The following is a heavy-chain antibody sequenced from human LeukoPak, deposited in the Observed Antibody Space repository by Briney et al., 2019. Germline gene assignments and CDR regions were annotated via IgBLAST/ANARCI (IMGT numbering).Heavy chain of an antibody. V-gene: IGHV3-23*01. CDR3: ARAMGYDTSRYYYYGMDV. D-gene: IGHD5-12*01. CDR1: GFTFSSYA. J-gene: IGHJ6*02. Sequence: GGSLRLSCAASGFTFSSYAMSWVRQAPGKGLEWVSSISGSGSSTYYADSVKGRFTISRDNSKNTLYLQMNSLRAEDTAVYYCARAMGYDTSRYYYYGMDVWGQGTTVTVSS. CDR2: ISGSGSST.